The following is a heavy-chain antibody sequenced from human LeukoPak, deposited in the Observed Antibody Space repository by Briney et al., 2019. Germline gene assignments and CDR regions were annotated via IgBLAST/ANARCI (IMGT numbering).Heavy chain of an antibody. D-gene: IGHD6-13*01. V-gene: IGHV3-13*04. CDR1: GFTFRSYD. CDR3: ARSGYYHYYGLDV. J-gene: IGHJ6*02. CDR2: IGTADDT. Sequence: PGGSLRLSCVASGFTFRSYDLHWVRQTTGKGLEWVSAIGTADDTFYPDSVKGRFTISRDDAKNSLYLQMSNLGVGDTAVYYCARSGYYHYYGLDVWGQGTTVTVSS.